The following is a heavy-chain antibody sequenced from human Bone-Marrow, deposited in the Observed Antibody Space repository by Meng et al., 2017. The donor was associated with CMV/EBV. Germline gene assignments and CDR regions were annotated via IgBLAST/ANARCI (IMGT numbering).Heavy chain of an antibody. Sequence: SETLSLTCTVSGASISSYYWSWIRQPPGKGLEWIGYIYYSGSTNYNPSLKSRVTISVDTSKIQFSLKLSSVTAEDTAVYYCANYYDSSGYGIDIWGQGTMVTVSS. V-gene: IGHV4-59*01. J-gene: IGHJ3*02. CDR2: IYYSGST. CDR3: ANYYDSSGYGIDI. CDR1: GASISSYY. D-gene: IGHD3-22*01.